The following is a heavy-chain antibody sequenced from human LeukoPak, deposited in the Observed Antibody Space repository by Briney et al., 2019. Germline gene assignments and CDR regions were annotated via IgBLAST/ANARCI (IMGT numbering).Heavy chain of an antibody. Sequence: SETLSLTCTVSGGSISSYYWSWIRQPAGKGLEWIGRIYTSGSTNYNPSLKSRVTMSVDTSKNQFSLKPSSVTAADTAVYYCAREDLDQTLYYDFWSGYYAAAYYFDYWGQGTLVTVSS. J-gene: IGHJ4*02. CDR3: AREDLDQTLYYDFWSGYYAAAYYFDY. V-gene: IGHV4-4*07. CDR2: IYTSGST. D-gene: IGHD3-3*01. CDR1: GGSISSYY.